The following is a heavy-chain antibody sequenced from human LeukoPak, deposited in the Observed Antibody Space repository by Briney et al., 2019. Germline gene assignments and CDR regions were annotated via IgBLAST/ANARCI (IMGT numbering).Heavy chain of an antibody. D-gene: IGHD1-1*01. J-gene: IGHJ6*03. CDR2: INHSGST. CDR3: ARALENYYYYMDV. Sequence: KPSETLSLTCAVYGGSFSGYYWSWIRQPPGKGLEWIGEINHSGSTNYNPSLKSRVTISVETSKNQFSLKLSSVTAADTAVYYCARALENYYYYMDVWGKGTMVTVSS. CDR1: GGSFSGYY. V-gene: IGHV4-34*01.